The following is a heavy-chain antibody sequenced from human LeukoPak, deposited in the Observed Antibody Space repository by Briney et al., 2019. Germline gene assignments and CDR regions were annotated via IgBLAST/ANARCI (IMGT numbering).Heavy chain of an antibody. D-gene: IGHD4-23*01. CDR2: IYYSGST. Sequence: SETLSLTCTVSGGSISSSSYYWGWIRQPPGKGLEWIGSIYYSGSTYYTPSLRSRVTISVDRSKKQISLKLTSVTVADTAVYYCSSGTIATSGKPYWGQGTLVTVSS. V-gene: IGHV4-39*07. CDR3: SSGTIATSGKPY. J-gene: IGHJ4*02. CDR1: GGSISSSSYY.